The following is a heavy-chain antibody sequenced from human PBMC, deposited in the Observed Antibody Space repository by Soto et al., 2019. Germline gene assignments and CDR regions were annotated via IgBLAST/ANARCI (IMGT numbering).Heavy chain of an antibody. CDR3: ARHQYGYGLDV. D-gene: IGHD3-10*01. CDR1: GASISNSDYY. Sequence: QLHLQEPGPGLLKPSETLSLTCTVSGASISNSDYYWGWIRQPPGKGLEWIGSIFYNDNTYYSPSLKSRLTIPRDTSKSQFSLNLRSVTAADTAVYFCARHQYGYGLDVWGQGTTVTVSS. J-gene: IGHJ6*02. V-gene: IGHV4-39*01. CDR2: IFYNDNT.